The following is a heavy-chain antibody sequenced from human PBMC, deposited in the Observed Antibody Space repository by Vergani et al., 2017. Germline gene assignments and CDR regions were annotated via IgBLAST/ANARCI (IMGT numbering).Heavy chain of an antibody. D-gene: IGHD3-22*01. CDR2: IIPILGIA. CDR3: ARGGPPNYYDDSSGYYQY. J-gene: IGHJ4*02. CDR1: GGTFSSYT. Sequence: QVQLVHSGAEVKKPGSSVKVSCKASGGTFSSYTISWVRQAPGQGLEWMGRIIPILGIANYAQKFQGRVTITADKSTSTAYMELSSLRSEDTAVYYCARGGPPNYYDDSSGYYQYWGQGTLVTVSS. V-gene: IGHV1-69*09.